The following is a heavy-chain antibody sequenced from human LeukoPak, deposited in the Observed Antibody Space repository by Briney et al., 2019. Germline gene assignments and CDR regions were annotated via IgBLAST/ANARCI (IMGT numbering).Heavy chain of an antibody. CDR1: GFTFSSYS. CDR3: AKDLEKTSSTWKSPTDY. D-gene: IGHD6-13*01. Sequence: GGSLRLSCAASGFTFSSYSMNWVRQAPGKGLEWVSSISSSSSYIYYADSVKGRFTISRDNAKNSLYLQMNSLRAEDTAVYYCAKDLEKTSSTWKSPTDYWGQGTLVTVSS. J-gene: IGHJ4*02. V-gene: IGHV3-21*01. CDR2: ISSSSSYI.